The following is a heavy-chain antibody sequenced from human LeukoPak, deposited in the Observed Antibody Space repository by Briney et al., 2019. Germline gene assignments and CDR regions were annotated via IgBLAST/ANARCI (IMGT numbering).Heavy chain of an antibody. D-gene: IGHD5-18*01. Sequence: SETLSLTCTVSGDSISNYCWTWIRQPPGKGLEWIGYIYSSGSTNYNPSLKSRVTMSVDTSTNQFSLRLTSVTAADTAVYYCARGETGYSFAYGWGQGILVTVSS. V-gene: IGHV4-59*01. CDR2: IYSSGST. J-gene: IGHJ4*02. CDR1: GDSISNYC. CDR3: ARGETGYSFAYG.